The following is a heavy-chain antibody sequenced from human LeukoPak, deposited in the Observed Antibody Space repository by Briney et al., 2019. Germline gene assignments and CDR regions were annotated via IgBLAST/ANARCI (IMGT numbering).Heavy chain of an antibody. CDR1: GFTFSSYA. D-gene: IGHD1-14*01. CDR2: ISYGGSKK. CDR3: AREQYNSLYFDY. Sequence: GGSLRLSCAASGFTFSSYAMSWVRQAPGKGLEWVAIISYGGSKKYYADSVKGRFTISRDNSKNTLFLQMDSLRGEDTAVYYCAREQYNSLYFDYWGQGTLVTVSS. V-gene: IGHV3-30*04. J-gene: IGHJ4*02.